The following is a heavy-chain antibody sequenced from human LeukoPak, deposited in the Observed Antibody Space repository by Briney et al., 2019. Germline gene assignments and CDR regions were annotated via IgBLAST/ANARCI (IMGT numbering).Heavy chain of an antibody. V-gene: IGHV1-18*01. CDR1: GYTFTGYG. CDR2: INTYNGNT. D-gene: IGHD2-21*01. CDR3: ARGYCGGRCHPSPYY. Sequence: ASVKVSCKASGYTFTGYGISWVRQAPGQGLEWMGWINTYNGNTNYAQKLQGRVTMTTDTSTSTAYMELRSLRSDDTAVYYCARGYCGGRCHPSPYYWGQGTLVIVSS. J-gene: IGHJ4*02.